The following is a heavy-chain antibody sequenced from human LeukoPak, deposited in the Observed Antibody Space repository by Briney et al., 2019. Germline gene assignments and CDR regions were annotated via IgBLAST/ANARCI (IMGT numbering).Heavy chain of an antibody. Sequence: GGSLRLSCAASGFTVSSNYMSWVRQAPGKGLEWVSIIYSGGTTYYADSVKGRFTISRDNSKNTLYLQMNNLRAEDTAVYYCARAAYDSNGYTANHDYXGXGXLVXVSS. D-gene: IGHD3-22*01. CDR2: IYSGGTT. CDR3: ARAAYDSNGYTANHDY. CDR1: GFTVSSNY. V-gene: IGHV3-53*01. J-gene: IGHJ4*01.